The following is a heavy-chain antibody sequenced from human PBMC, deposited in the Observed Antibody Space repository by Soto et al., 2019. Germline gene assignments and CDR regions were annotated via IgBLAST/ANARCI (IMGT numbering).Heavy chain of an antibody. D-gene: IGHD5-18*01. V-gene: IGHV3-21*01. Sequence: GFMRLSCVASGFTFSIYSMNWVRQAPGKGLEWVSSISSSSSYIYYADSVKGRFTISRDNAKNSLYLQMNSLRAEDTAVYYCAREPFVDTAMVYFDYWGQGTLVTVSS. J-gene: IGHJ4*02. CDR1: GFTFSIYS. CDR3: AREPFVDTAMVYFDY. CDR2: ISSSSSYI.